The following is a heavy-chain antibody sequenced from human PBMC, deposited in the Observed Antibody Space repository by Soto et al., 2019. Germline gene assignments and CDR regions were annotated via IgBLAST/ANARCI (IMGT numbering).Heavy chain of an antibody. CDR1: GGTFSSYT. CDR3: ARTYYYDSRAAGPRLG. D-gene: IGHD3-22*01. CDR2: ISPISGTA. J-gene: IGHJ4*02. Sequence: QVQLVQSGAEVKKPGSSVKVSCKASGGTFSSYTISWVRQAPGQGLEWMGGISPISGTANYAQKLQGRVTITADESTSTAYMELSSLRSEDTAVYYCARTYYYDSRAAGPRLGWGQGTLVTVSS. V-gene: IGHV1-69*01.